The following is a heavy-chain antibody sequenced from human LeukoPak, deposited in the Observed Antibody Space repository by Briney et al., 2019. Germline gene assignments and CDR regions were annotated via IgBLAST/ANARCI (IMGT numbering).Heavy chain of an antibody. CDR1: GFTFSSYS. CDR3: AKDRESSSRPYFFDY. Sequence: GGSLRLSCAASGFTFSSYSMNWVRQAPGKGLEWVSSISSSSSYIYYADSVKGRFTISRDNAKNSLYLQMDSLRAEDTAVYYCAKDRESSSRPYFFDYWGQGTLVTVPS. V-gene: IGHV3-21*04. CDR2: ISSSSSYI. J-gene: IGHJ4*02. D-gene: IGHD6-6*01.